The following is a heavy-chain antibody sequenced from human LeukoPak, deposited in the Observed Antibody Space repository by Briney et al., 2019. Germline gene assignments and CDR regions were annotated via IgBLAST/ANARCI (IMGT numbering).Heavy chain of an antibody. V-gene: IGHV3-21*01. CDR1: GFTFSRYR. Sequence: PGGSLRLSCAASGFTFSRYRMNWVRQAPGKGLAWVSSISSRSSYIYYADSLKGRFTISRDNAKNSLYLNIHSLRAEDTAVYYCARDRADPDYGDYVFAYWGQGTLVTVSS. CDR3: ARDRADPDYGDYVFAY. D-gene: IGHD4-17*01. J-gene: IGHJ4*02. CDR2: ISSRSSYI.